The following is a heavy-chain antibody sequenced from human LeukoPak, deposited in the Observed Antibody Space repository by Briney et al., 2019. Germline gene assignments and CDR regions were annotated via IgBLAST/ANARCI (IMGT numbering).Heavy chain of an antibody. D-gene: IGHD1-1*01. V-gene: IGHV4-39*01. CDR2: IYYSGST. J-gene: IGHJ3*02. CDR3: ANFFNFDGFDI. CDR1: GGSMSSSTYY. Sequence: SETLSLTCTVSGGSMSSSTYYWGWIRQPPGKGLEWIGSIYYSGSTYDHPSLKSRVTISLATSKNQFSLKLSSVTAADTAVYYCANFFNFDGFDIWGQGTMVTVSS.